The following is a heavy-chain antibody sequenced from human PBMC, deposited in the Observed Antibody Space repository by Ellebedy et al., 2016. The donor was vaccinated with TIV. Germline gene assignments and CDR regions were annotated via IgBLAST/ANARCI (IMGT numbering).Heavy chain of an antibody. V-gene: IGHV4-34*01. J-gene: IGHJ4*02. Sequence: GSLRLXXAVYGGSFSGYYWSWIRQPPGKGLEWIGSVYHSGSAYYNPSLKSRVTISVDTSTNHFSLNLNSVTAADTAVYYCAKHAGAMTTVVKGGDSWGQGTLVTVSA. CDR3: AKHAGAMTTVVKGGDS. D-gene: IGHD4-23*01. CDR2: VYHSGSA. CDR1: GGSFSGYY.